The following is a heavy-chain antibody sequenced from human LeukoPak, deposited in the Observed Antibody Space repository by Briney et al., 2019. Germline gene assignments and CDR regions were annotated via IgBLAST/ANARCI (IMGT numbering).Heavy chain of an antibody. J-gene: IGHJ4*02. D-gene: IGHD1-1*01. Sequence: PGGSLRLSCAASGFSFEAYGMYWVRQAPGKGLEWVSGITWNSDDMASADAVRGRFTISRDNAKNCLYLQMNSLTAEDTALYYCTRVTSWRTGFDYWGQGTLVTVSS. CDR3: TRVTSWRTGFDY. V-gene: IGHV3-9*01. CDR1: GFSFEAYG. CDR2: ITWNSDDM.